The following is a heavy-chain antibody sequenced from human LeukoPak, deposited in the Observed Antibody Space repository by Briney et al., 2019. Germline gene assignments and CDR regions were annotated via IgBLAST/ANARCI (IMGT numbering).Heavy chain of an antibody. CDR2: ISGSGGST. D-gene: IGHD3-3*01. V-gene: IGHV3-23*01. J-gene: IGHJ3*02. CDR1: GFTFSSYA. CDR3: AKDKITIFGGPVDI. Sequence: GGSLRLSCAASGFTFSSYAMGWVRQAPGKGLEWVSAISGSGGSTYYADSVKGRFTISRDDSKNTLYLQMNSLRAEDTAVYYCAKDKITIFGGPVDIWGQGTMVTVSS.